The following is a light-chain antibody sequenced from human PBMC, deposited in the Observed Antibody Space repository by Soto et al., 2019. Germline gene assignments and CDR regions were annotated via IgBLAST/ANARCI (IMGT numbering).Light chain of an antibody. CDR1: SSNIGSNT. CDR3: AAWDDILNGRV. J-gene: IGLJ2*01. Sequence: QSVLTQPPSASGTPGQRVTISCSGSSSNIGSNTVNWYQQLPGTAPKLLIYSNNQQPSGIPDRFSGSKSGTSASLAISGLQSEDEADYYCAAWDDILNGRVFGGGTKLTVL. CDR2: SNN. V-gene: IGLV1-44*01.